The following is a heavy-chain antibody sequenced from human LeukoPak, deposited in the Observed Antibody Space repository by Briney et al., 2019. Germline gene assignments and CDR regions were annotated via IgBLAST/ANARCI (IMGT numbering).Heavy chain of an antibody. CDR2: IYYSGSI. V-gene: IGHV4-31*03. J-gene: IGHJ2*01. Sequence: PSETLSLTCTVSGGSISSGGYWWSWIRQYPGKGLEWIGYIYYSGSIYYNPSLRSRVTMSVDTSQNQYSLKLNSVTAAETAVYYCARAIVTPSGYVWYFDLWGRGTLVTVSS. D-gene: IGHD3-3*01. CDR1: GGSISSGGYW. CDR3: ARAIVTPSGYVWYFDL.